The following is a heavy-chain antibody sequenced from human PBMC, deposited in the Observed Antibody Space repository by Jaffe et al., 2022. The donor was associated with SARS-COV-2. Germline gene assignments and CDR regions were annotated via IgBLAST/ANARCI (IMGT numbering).Heavy chain of an antibody. CDR1: GGSFSSHF. CDR2: IYYRGNT. CDR3: ARGGMLTMIGEGLDS. D-gene: IGHD3-22*01. Sequence: QVQLQESGPGLVKPSETLSLTCTVSGGSFSSHFWNWIRQPPGKGLEWIGYIYYRGNTNYNPSLKSRVTISVDTSKNQFSLKLTSVTAADTAVYYCARGGMLTMIGEGLDSWGQGTLVTVSS. V-gene: IGHV4-59*11. J-gene: IGHJ4*02.